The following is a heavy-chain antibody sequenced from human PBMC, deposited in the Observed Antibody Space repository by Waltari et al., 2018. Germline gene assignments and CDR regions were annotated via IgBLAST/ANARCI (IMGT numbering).Heavy chain of an antibody. CDR3: AGDGGSRQRVFDY. V-gene: IGHV1-69*13. CDR1: GGTFSSYA. J-gene: IGHJ4*02. CDR2: INPIFGTA. D-gene: IGHD1-26*01. Sequence: QVQLVQSGAEVKKPGSSVKVSCKASGGTFSSYAISWVRQAPGQGLEWMGGINPIFGTANYAQKCQGRVTITPDESTSTAYMELSSLRSEDTAVYYCAGDGGSRQRVFDYWGQGTLVTVSS.